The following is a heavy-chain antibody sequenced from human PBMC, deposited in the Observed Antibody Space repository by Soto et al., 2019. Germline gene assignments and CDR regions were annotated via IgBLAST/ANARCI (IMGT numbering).Heavy chain of an antibody. V-gene: IGHV1-3*01. CDR1: GYTFTSYA. CDR3: ARSHYDFWSGYYTPAGLDV. Sequence: GASVKVSCKASGYTFTSYAMHWVRQAPGQRLEWMGWINAGNGNTKYSQKFQGRVTITRDTSASTAYMELSSLRSEDTAVYYCARSHYDFWSGYYTPAGLDVWGKGTTVTVSS. CDR2: INAGNGNT. D-gene: IGHD3-3*01. J-gene: IGHJ6*04.